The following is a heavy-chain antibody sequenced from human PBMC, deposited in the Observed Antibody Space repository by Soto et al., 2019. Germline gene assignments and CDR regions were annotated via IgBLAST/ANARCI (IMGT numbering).Heavy chain of an antibody. J-gene: IGHJ4*02. CDR2: IIPIFGTA. Sequence: QVQLVQSGAEVKKPGSSVKVSCKASGGTFSSYAISWVRQAPGQGLEWMGGIIPIFGTANYAQKFQGRVTITADESTSTAYMERSSLRSEDTAVYYCARATAAAGPYYFDYWGQGTLVTVSS. V-gene: IGHV1-69*12. D-gene: IGHD6-13*01. CDR1: GGTFSSYA. CDR3: ARATAAAGPYYFDY.